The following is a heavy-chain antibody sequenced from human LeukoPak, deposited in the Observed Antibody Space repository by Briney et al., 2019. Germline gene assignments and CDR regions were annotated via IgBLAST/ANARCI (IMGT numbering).Heavy chain of an antibody. CDR1: GGTFISYA. Sequence: SVKVSCTASGGTFISYAISWVRQAPGQGLEWMGGIIPIFGTANYAQKFQGRVTITADESTSTAYMELSSLRSEDTAVYYCATSGDIVVVTATANIYFDYWGQGTLVTVSS. J-gene: IGHJ4*02. D-gene: IGHD2-21*02. CDR2: IIPIFGTA. V-gene: IGHV1-69*13. CDR3: ATSGDIVVVTATANIYFDY.